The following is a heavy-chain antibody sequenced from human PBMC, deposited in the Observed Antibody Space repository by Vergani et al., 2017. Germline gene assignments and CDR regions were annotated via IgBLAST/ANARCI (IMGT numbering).Heavy chain of an antibody. CDR3: AKDMSGVTTADYYYYGMDV. CDR2: ISYDGSNK. Sequence: QVQLVESGGGVVQPGRSLRLSCAASGFTFSSYAMHWVRQAPGKGLEWVAVISYDGSNKYYADSVKGRFTISRDNSKNTLYLQMNSLRAEDTALYYCAKDMSGVTTADYYYYGMDVWGQGTTVTVSS. CDR1: GFTFSSYA. V-gene: IGHV3-30-3*01. J-gene: IGHJ6*02. D-gene: IGHD4-11*01.